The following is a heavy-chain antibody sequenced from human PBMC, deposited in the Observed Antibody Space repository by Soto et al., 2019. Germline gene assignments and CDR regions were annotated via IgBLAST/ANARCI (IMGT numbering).Heavy chain of an antibody. J-gene: IGHJ5*02. D-gene: IGHD3-22*01. CDR3: ARVTLSSGYYYGPNWFDP. CDR1: GGTFSSYA. Sequence: VASVKVSCKASGGTFSSYAISWVRQAPGQGLEWMGGIIPIFGTANYAQKFQGRVTITADESTSTAYMELSSLRSEDTAVYYCARVTLSSGYYYGPNWFDPWGQGTLVTVSS. V-gene: IGHV1-69*13. CDR2: IIPIFGTA.